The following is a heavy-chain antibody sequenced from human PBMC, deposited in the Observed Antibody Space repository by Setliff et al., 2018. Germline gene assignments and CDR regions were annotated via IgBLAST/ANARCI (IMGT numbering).Heavy chain of an antibody. J-gene: IGHJ4*02. CDR1: GGSISSYY. Sequence: SETLSLTCTVSGGSISSYYWSWIRQPAGEGLEWIGRIYSSGSTNYNPSLRSRVTMSVDTSKNHFSLNLTSVTAADTAVYYCARDTGDRAFDYWGQGTVVTVSS. CDR2: IYSSGST. V-gene: IGHV4-4*07. CDR3: ARDTGDRAFDY. D-gene: IGHD7-27*01.